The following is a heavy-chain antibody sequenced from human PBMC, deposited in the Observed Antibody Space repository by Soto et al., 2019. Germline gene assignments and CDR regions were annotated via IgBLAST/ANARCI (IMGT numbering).Heavy chain of an antibody. CDR1: GYTFTSYA. D-gene: IGHD3-10*01. CDR2: INAGNGNT. CDR3: ARRINGAWFDP. J-gene: IGHJ5*02. V-gene: IGHV1-3*05. Sequence: QVQLVQSGAEEKKPGASVKVSCKASGYTFTSYAMHWVRQAPGQRLEWMGWINAGNGNTKYSQKFQGRVTITRDTAASTAYMELSSLRSEDTAVYYCARRINGAWFDPWGQGTLVTVSS.